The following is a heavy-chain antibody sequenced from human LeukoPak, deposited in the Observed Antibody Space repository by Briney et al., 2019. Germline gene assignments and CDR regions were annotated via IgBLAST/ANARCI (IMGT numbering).Heavy chain of an antibody. CDR3: ARDLGSSGWPDAFDI. CDR1: GYTFTSYY. J-gene: IGHJ3*02. CDR2: INPSGGST. D-gene: IGHD6-19*01. Sequence: GASVKVSCKASGYTFTSYYMHWVRQAPGQGLEWMGIINPSGGSTSYAQKFQSRVTMTRDTSTSTVYMELSSLRSEDTAVYYCARDLGSSGWPDAFDIWGQGTMVTVSS. V-gene: IGHV1-46*01.